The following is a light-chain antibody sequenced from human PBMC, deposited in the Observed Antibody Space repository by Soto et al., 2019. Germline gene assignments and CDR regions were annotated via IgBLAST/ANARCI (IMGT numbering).Light chain of an antibody. CDR1: SSDVGGYNW. CDR2: EVS. Sequence: QLVLTQPASVSGSPGQSITISCTGTSSDVGGYNWVSWYQHHPGKAPQLMIYEVSNRPSGVSNRFSGSKSGNTASLTISGLQAEDEADYYCSSYTGSNTLYVFGTGTKLT. J-gene: IGLJ1*01. V-gene: IGLV2-14*01. CDR3: SSYTGSNTLYV.